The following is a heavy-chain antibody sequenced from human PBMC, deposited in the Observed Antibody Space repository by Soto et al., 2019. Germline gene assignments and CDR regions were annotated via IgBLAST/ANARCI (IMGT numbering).Heavy chain of an antibody. J-gene: IGHJ4*02. D-gene: IGHD3-9*01. CDR1: GFNLSHPW. Sequence: GGSLRLSCAASGFNLSHPWMAWVRQAAGKGLEWVGRIKSETDGGTADYAAPVKGRITISRDDSKNTVYLQMNSLKTEDTAVYYCTTGIYYDLLTGYHDVAYWGQGTLVTVSS. CDR3: TTGIYYDLLTGYHDVAY. V-gene: IGHV3-15*01. CDR2: IKSETDGGTA.